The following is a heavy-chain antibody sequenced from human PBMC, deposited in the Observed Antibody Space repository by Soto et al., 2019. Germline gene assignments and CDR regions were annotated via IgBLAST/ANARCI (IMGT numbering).Heavy chain of an antibody. CDR3: ARNLREVEYRYFDL. CDR1: GGSINSGTYS. J-gene: IGHJ2*01. V-gene: IGHV4-30-2*01. Sequence: SETLSLTCAVSGGSINSGTYSWSWIRQPPGKGLEWIGYIYHSGSAYYNPSLKSRVTISVDNSKNQFSLKVRSVTAADTAVYYCARNLREVEYRYFDLWGRGTLVTVSS. CDR2: IYHSGSA. D-gene: IGHD1-26*01.